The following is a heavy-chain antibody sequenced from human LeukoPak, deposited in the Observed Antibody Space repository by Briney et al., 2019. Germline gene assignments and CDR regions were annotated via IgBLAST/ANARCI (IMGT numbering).Heavy chain of an antibody. V-gene: IGHV3-7*01. CDR3: ARGILENDY. J-gene: IGHJ4*02. CDR2: IKQDGSEK. Sequence: LEWVANIKQDGSEKYYVDSVKGRFTISRDNAKNSLYLQMNSLRPEDTAVYYCARGILENDYWGQGTLVTVXS. D-gene: IGHD5-18*01.